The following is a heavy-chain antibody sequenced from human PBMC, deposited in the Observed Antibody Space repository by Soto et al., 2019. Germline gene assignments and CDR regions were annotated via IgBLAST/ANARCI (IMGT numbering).Heavy chain of an antibody. V-gene: IGHV1-2*04. CDR2: INPNSGGT. CDR1: GYTFTGYY. Sequence: ASVKVSCKASGYTFTGYYMHWVRQAPGQGLEWMGWINPNSGGTNYAQKFQGWVTMTRDTSISTAYMELSRLRSDDTAAYYCARGPIAYPNLGPWGQGTLVTVSS. J-gene: IGHJ5*02. D-gene: IGHD2-21*01. CDR3: ARGPIAYPNLGP.